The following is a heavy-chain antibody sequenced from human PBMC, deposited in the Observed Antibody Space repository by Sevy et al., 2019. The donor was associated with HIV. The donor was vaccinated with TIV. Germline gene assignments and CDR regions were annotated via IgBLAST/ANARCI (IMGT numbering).Heavy chain of an antibody. J-gene: IGHJ6*02. Sequence: GGSLRLSCAASGFNVNDNYMTWVRQAPGKGLEWVSIIHADGSSYYADSVKGRFTMSRDDSKNIVNLQMNSLRADDTAVCYCARDRRFCGNECYLYYYYGMDVWGQGTAVTVSS. CDR2: IHADGSS. CDR1: GFNVNDNY. CDR3: ARDRRFCGNECYLYYYYGMDV. V-gene: IGHV3-53*01. D-gene: IGHD3-16*02.